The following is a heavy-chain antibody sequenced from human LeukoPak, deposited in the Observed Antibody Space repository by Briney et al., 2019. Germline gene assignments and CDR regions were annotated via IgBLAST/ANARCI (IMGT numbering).Heavy chain of an antibody. J-gene: IGHJ4*02. Sequence: ASVKVSCKASGYTFTSYDLNWVRQAPGQGLEWMGWVSPNSGNMGFAQKFQGRVTMTRNTSISTAYMELSSLRSEDTAVYYCARDYGGNSGHYWGQGTLVTVSS. CDR1: GYTFTSYD. V-gene: IGHV1-8*01. CDR2: VSPNSGNM. D-gene: IGHD4-23*01. CDR3: ARDYGGNSGHY.